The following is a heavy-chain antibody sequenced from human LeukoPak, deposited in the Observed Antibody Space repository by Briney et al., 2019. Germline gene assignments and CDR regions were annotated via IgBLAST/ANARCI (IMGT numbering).Heavy chain of an antibody. CDR2: ISYIGST. CDR1: RGSISSHY. J-gene: IGHJ3*02. D-gene: IGHD4-17*01. CDR3: ARDPTTVTKGLDI. Sequence: SQTLSLTCTVSRGSISSHYWSWIRQPPGKGLEWIGYISYIGSTNYNPSLKSRVTISVDTSKNQFSLKLSSVTAADAAVYFCARDPTTVTKGLDIWGQGTVVTVSS. V-gene: IGHV4-59*11.